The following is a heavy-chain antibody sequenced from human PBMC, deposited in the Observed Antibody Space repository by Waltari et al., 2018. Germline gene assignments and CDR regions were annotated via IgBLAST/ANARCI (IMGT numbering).Heavy chain of an antibody. J-gene: IGHJ4*02. CDR1: GGSFSTHA. V-gene: IGHV1-69*05. D-gene: IGHD2-15*01. CDR3: ARGAFCSGGICYADFDY. CDR2: IIPMFGTA. Sequence: QVQLVQSGAELKKPGSSVKVSCKVSGGSFSTHAITWVRQAPGQGLEWMGGIIPMFGTANYAQKIQDRVTINTDESMTTAYMHLSSLTSDDTAVYYCARGAFCSGGICYADFDYWGQGTLVTVSS.